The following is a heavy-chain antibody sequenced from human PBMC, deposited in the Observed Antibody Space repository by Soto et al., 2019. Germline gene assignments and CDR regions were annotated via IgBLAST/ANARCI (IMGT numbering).Heavy chain of an antibody. V-gene: IGHV3-23*01. CDR3: AKGGYVFCFGYGSQSYFYIDV. CDR2: ITGSGGHT. CDR1: GFTFRDYA. J-gene: IGHJ6*03. D-gene: IGHD3-3*01. Sequence: GGSLRLSCAASGFTFRDYAMSWVRQAPGKGLEWVSTITGSGGHTFYADPVKGHFTISRDNSKNTLYLQMNSLRAEDTAVYYCAKGGYVFCFGYGSQSYFYIDVLRKGTTVTVSS.